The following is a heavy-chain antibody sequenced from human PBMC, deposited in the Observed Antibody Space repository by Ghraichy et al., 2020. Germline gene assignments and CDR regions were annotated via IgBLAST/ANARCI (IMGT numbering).Heavy chain of an antibody. CDR1: GGSISSYY. CDR2: IYYSGST. J-gene: IGHJ5*02. V-gene: IGHV4-59*01. D-gene: IGHD3-3*01. Sequence: SQTLSLTCTVSGGSISSYYWSWIRQPPGKGLEWIGYIYYSGSTNYNPSLKSRVTISVDTSKNQFSLKLSSVTAADTAVYYCARGDFWSGYREWFDPWGQGTLVTVSS. CDR3: ARGDFWSGYREWFDP.